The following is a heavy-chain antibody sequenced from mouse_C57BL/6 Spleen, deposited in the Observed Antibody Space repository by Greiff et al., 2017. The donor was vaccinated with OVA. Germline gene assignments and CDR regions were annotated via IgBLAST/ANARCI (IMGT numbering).Heavy chain of an antibody. J-gene: IGHJ1*03. CDR3: ARQDDGYSYWYFDV. CDR2: IYPGDGDT. CDR1: GYAFSSSW. D-gene: IGHD2-3*01. Sequence: VQLQQSGPELVKPGASVKISCKASGYAFSSSWVNWVKQRPGTGLEWIGRIYPGDGDTNYNGKFKGKATLTADKSSSTAYMQLSSLTSEDSAVYFCARQDDGYSYWYFDVWGTGTTVTVSS. V-gene: IGHV1-82*01.